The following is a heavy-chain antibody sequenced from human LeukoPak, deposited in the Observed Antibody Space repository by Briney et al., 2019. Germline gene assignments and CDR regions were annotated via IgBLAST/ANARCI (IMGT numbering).Heavy chain of an antibody. Sequence: SQTLSLTCTVSGDSISSGGYYWSWIRQHPGKGLEWIGYIYHSGSAYYNPFLKSRVSISVDTSKNQFSLKLTSVTAADTALYFCARDYSRGYAWFDPWGQGILVTVSS. V-gene: IGHV4-31*03. CDR2: IYHSGSA. D-gene: IGHD5-12*01. CDR1: GDSISSGGYY. J-gene: IGHJ5*02. CDR3: ARDYSRGYAWFDP.